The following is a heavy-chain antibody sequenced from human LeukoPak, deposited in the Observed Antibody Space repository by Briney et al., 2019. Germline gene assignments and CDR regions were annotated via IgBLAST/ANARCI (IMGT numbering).Heavy chain of an antibody. CDR1: GGYISSSSYY. D-gene: IGHD3-10*01. V-gene: IGHV4-39*07. Sequence: SETLSLTCTVSGGYISSSSYYWGWIRQPPGKGLEWIGSIYYSGSTYYNPSLKSRVTISVDTSKNQFSLKLSSVTAADTAVYYCARDGSKLDYYGSGSPTRYWGQGTLVTVSS. CDR3: ARDGSKLDYYGSGSPTRY. CDR2: IYYSGST. J-gene: IGHJ4*02.